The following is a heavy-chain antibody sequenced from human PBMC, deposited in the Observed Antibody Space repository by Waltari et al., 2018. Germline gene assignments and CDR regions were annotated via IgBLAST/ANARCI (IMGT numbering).Heavy chain of an antibody. CDR2: ISWDSVHI. Sequence: EVQLVESGGGLVQPGRSLRLSCATSGFTFNNYGMPWVRQAPGKGLEWVAGISWDSVHIGYADSVKGRFSISRDNAESSLFLQMNSVRPEDMALYYCVKGAVTGTTWYYFDYWGQGTLVTVSS. CDR1: GFTFNNYG. D-gene: IGHD1-1*01. CDR3: VKGAVTGTTWYYFDY. V-gene: IGHV3-9*03. J-gene: IGHJ4*02.